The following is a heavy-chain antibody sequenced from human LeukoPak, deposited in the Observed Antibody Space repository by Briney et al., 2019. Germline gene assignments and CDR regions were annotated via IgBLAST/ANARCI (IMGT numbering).Heavy chain of an antibody. D-gene: IGHD3-3*01. V-gene: IGHV1-18*04. J-gene: IGHJ4*02. CDR2: ISAYNGNT. CDR1: GYTFTGYY. CDR3: ARSYYDFWSGYYTGTTPGRNDY. Sequence: ASVKVSCKASGYTFTGYYMHWVRQAPGQGLEWMGWISAYNGNTNYAQKLQGRVTMTTDTSTSTAYMELRSLRSDDTAVYYCARSYYDFWSGYYTGTTPGRNDYWGQGTLVTVSS.